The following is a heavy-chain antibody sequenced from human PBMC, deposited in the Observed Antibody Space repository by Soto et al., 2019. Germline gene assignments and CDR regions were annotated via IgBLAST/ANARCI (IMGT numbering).Heavy chain of an antibody. CDR3: ARAYDFWSGYLRGGAFDI. V-gene: IGHV4-59*01. CDR1: GGSISSYY. J-gene: IGHJ3*02. CDR2: IYYSGST. D-gene: IGHD3-3*01. Sequence: QVQLQESGPGLVKPSETLSLTCTVSGGSISSYYWSWIRQPPGKGLEWIGYIYYSGSTNYNPSLKSRVTISVDTSKNQFSLKLSSVTAADTAVYYCARAYDFWSGYLRGGAFDIWSQGTMVTVSS.